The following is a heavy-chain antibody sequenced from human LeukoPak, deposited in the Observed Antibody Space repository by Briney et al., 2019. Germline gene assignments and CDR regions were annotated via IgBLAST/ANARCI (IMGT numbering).Heavy chain of an antibody. CDR1: GYSISSGYY. J-gene: IGHJ6*03. V-gene: IGHV4-38-2*02. CDR3: ARDTSGSPYYYYYYMDV. D-gene: IGHD1-26*01. CDR2: IYHSGST. Sequence: SETLSHTCTVSGYSISSGYYWGWIRQPPGKGLEWIGSIYHSGSTYYNPSLKSRVTISVDTSKNQFSLKLSSVTAADTAVYYCARDTSGSPYYYYYYMDVWGKGTTVTVSS.